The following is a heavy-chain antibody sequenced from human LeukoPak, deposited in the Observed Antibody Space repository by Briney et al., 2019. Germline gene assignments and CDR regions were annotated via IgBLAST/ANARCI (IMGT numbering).Heavy chain of an antibody. Sequence: SVKVSRKASGGTFSSYAISWVRQAPGQGLEWMGGIIPIFGTANYAQKFQGRVTITADESTSTAYMELSSLRSEDTAVYYCARRGDYGGINFDYWGQGTLVTVSS. V-gene: IGHV1-69*13. CDR1: GGTFSSYA. CDR3: ARRGDYGGINFDY. CDR2: IIPIFGTA. D-gene: IGHD4-23*01. J-gene: IGHJ4*02.